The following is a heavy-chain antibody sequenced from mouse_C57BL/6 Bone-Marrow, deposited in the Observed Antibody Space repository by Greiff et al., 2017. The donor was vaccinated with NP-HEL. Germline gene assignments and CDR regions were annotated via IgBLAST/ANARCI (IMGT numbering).Heavy chain of an antibody. CDR3: AREKKNCWDYCDY. CDR2: INPSSGYT. CDR1: GYTFTSYT. J-gene: IGHJ2*01. D-gene: IGHD4-1*01. V-gene: IGHV1-4*01. Sequence: VKLQESGAELARPGASVKMSCKASGYTFTSYTMHWVKQRPGQGLEWIGYINPSSGYTKYIQKFKDKATLTADKSSSTAYMQLSSLTSEDSAVYYCAREKKNCWDYCDYWGQGTTLTVSS.